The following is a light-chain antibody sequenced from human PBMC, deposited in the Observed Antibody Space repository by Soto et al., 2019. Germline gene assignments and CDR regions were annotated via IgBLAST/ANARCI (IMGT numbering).Light chain of an antibody. V-gene: IGKV1-5*01. CDR1: QSISRC. CDR2: GAS. Sequence: DIEMTQSPSTLSSSLGDRATISCRASQSISRCLAWYQQKPGKAPKLLIYGASTWASGVPARFSGSGSGTEFTLTISSLQPEDFAIYYCQQYYHYPRAFGPGTKVDIK. J-gene: IGKJ3*01. CDR3: QQYYHYPRA.